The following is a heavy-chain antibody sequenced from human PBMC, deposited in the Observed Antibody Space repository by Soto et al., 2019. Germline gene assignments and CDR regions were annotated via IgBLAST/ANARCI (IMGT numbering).Heavy chain of an antibody. CDR2: IYYSGSS. Sequence: QVQLQESGPGLVKPSQTLSLTCTVSGGSISSGGYYWSWIRQHPGKGLEWIGYIYYSGSSYYNPSLKSRVSMSVDTSKNQFSLRLSSVTAADTAVYYCAREGGGSGFWYSDPWGRGPLVTVSS. CDR3: AREGGGSGFWYSDP. CDR1: GGSISSGGYY. D-gene: IGHD3-16*01. V-gene: IGHV4-31*03. J-gene: IGHJ2*01.